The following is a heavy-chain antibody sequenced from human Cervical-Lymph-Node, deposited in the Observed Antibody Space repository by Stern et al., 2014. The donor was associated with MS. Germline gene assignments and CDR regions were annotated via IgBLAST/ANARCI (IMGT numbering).Heavy chain of an antibody. D-gene: IGHD5-18*01. J-gene: IGHJ4*02. CDR1: GFSLSTSGLG. CDR2: IYWDDAK. CDR3: AHRGTSRGYIFGVFDY. V-gene: IGHV2-5*02. Sequence: ESGPTLVKPTQTVTLTCSFSGFSLSTSGLGVGWIRQPPGKAPEWLALIYWDDAKRYSPSLKSRLTITKDTSEEQVVLAMTNMDPVDTATYDCAHRGTSRGYIFGVFDYWGQGTLVTVSS.